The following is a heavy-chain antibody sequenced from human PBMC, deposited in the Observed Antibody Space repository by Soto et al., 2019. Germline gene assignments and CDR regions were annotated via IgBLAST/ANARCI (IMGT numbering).Heavy chain of an antibody. D-gene: IGHD3-10*01. Sequence: QVQLVQSGAEVKNPGTSVKVSCKTSGYTFTSAGISWVRQAPGQGLEWMGWISAYNGNTKYAQKVQGRVTMTTDTSTSTAYMELRCLTSDDTAVYYCARDLDGSGSYYTDFWGQVTLVTVAA. V-gene: IGHV1-18*01. J-gene: IGHJ4*02. CDR3: ARDLDGSGSYYTDF. CDR1: GYTFTSAG. CDR2: ISAYNGNT.